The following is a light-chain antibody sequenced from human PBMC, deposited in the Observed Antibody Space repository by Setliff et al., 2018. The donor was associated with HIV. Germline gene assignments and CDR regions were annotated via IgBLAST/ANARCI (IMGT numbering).Light chain of an antibody. CDR3: SSYAGSYTFV. Sequence: QSALPQPRSVSGSPGQSVTISCTGTSSDVGGYNYVSWYQQHPGKAPKLMIYDVSKRPSGVPNRFSGSKSGNTASLTISGLQAEDEADYYCSSYAGSYTFVFGTGTKVTVL. CDR1: SSDVGGYNY. V-gene: IGLV2-11*01. J-gene: IGLJ1*01. CDR2: DVS.